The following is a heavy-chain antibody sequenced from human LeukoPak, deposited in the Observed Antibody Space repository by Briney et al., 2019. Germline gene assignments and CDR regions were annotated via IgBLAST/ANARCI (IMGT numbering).Heavy chain of an antibody. D-gene: IGHD6-19*01. Sequence: PGGSQRLSCSASGFTFSSYAMHWVRQAPGKGLEYVSAISSNGGSTYYADSVKGRFTISRDNSKNTLYLQMSSLRAEDTAVYYCVKDLGQQWLVSYFDYWGQGTLVTVSS. CDR2: ISSNGGST. V-gene: IGHV3-64D*06. J-gene: IGHJ4*02. CDR1: GFTFSSYA. CDR3: VKDLGQQWLVSYFDY.